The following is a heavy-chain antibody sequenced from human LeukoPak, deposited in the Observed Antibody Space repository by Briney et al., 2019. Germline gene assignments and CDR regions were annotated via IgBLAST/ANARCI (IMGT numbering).Heavy chain of an antibody. CDR1: GFTFSSYA. CDR3: AKDHSSGWTRYYFDY. Sequence: PGGSLRLSCAASGFTFSSYAMSWVRQAPGKGLEWVSAISGSGGSTYYADSVKGRFTISRDNSKNTLYLQMNSLRAEDTAVYYCAKDHSSGWTRYYFDYWGQGTLVTVSS. V-gene: IGHV3-23*01. CDR2: ISGSGGST. J-gene: IGHJ4*02. D-gene: IGHD6-19*01.